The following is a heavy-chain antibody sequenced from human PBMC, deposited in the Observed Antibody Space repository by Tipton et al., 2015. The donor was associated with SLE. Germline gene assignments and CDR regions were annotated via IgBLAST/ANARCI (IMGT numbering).Heavy chain of an antibody. J-gene: IGHJ2*01. D-gene: IGHD1-26*01. CDR3: ARGGSGSYHWYFDL. CDR2: IYYSGST. V-gene: IGHV4-39*07. CDR1: GGSISSYY. Sequence: TLSLTCTVSGGSISSYYWGWICQPPGKGLEWIGSIYYSGSTNYNPSLKSRVTISVETSKNQFSLKLSSVTAADTAVYYCARGGSGSYHWYFDLWGRGTLVTVSS.